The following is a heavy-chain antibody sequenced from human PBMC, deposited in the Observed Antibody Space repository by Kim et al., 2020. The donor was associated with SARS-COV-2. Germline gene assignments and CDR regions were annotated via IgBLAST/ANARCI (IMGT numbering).Heavy chain of an antibody. V-gene: IGHV3-23*01. CDR2: ISGSGGST. D-gene: IGHD2-2*01. Sequence: GSLRLSCAASGFTFSSYAMSWVRQAPGKGLEWVSAISGSGGSTYYADSVKGRFTISRDNSKNTLYLQMNSLRAEDTAVYYCAKGLVPAANAHSSNAEYFQHWGQGTLVTVSS. CDR3: AKGLVPAANAHSSNAEYFQH. J-gene: IGHJ1*01. CDR1: GFTFSSYA.